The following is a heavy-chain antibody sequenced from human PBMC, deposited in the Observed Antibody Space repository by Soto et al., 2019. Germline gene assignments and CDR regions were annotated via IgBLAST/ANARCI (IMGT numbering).Heavy chain of an antibody. Sequence: QVQLVQSGAEVKKPGSSVKVSCKASGGTFSSYAISWVRQAPGQGLEWMGGIIPIFGTANYAQKFQGRVTITADESTSTAYMELSSLRSEDTAVYYCAIKGSSGWYESDAFDIWGQGTMVTVSS. CDR2: IIPIFGTA. J-gene: IGHJ3*02. D-gene: IGHD6-19*01. V-gene: IGHV1-69*01. CDR1: GGTFSSYA. CDR3: AIKGSSGWYESDAFDI.